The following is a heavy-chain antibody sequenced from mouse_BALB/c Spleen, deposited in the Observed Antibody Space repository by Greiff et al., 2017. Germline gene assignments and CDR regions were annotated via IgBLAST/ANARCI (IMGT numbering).Heavy chain of an antibody. D-gene: IGHD2-2*01. CDR1: GFNIKDTY. CDR3: AGRYYGYDDAMDY. CDR2: IDPANGNT. J-gene: IGHJ4*01. Sequence: VQLKQSGAELVKPGASVKLSCTASGFNIKDTYMHWVKQRPEQGLEWIGRIDPANGNTKYDPKFQGKATITADTSSNTAHLQLSSLTSEDTTVYYYAGRYYGYDDAMDYWGQGTSVTVSS. V-gene: IGHV14-3*02.